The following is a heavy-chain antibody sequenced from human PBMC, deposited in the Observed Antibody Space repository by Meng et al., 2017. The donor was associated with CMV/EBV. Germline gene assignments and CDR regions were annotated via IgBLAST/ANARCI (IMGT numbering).Heavy chain of an antibody. J-gene: IGHJ6*02. CDR2: IYSGGST. V-gene: IGHV3-53*01. CDR1: GFTVSSYY. Sequence: GESLKISCAASGFTVSSYYMSWVRQAPGKGLEWVSVIYSGGSTYYADSVKGRFTISRDNSKNTLYLQMNSLRAEDTAVYYCARDRAYCGGDCYSAPRYYYYGMDVWGQGTTVTVSS. D-gene: IGHD2-21*01. CDR3: ARDRAYCGGDCYSAPRYYYYGMDV.